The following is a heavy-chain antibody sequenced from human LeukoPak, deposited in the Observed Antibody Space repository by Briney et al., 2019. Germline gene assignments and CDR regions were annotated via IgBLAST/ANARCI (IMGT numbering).Heavy chain of an antibody. V-gene: IGHV3-33*08. CDR1: GFTLSTHG. Sequence: PGGSLRLSCAASGFTLSTHGMHWVRQAPGKGLEWVAVIWYDGSKKYYADSVKGRFTISRDNSKNTVYLQMNSLRAEDTAVYYCARDPEYSTSSVDYWGQGTLVTVPS. J-gene: IGHJ4*02. CDR3: ARDPEYSTSSVDY. D-gene: IGHD6-6*01. CDR2: IWYDGSKK.